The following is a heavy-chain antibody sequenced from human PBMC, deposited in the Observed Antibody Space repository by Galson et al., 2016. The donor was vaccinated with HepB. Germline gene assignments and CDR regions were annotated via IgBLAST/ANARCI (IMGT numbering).Heavy chain of an antibody. CDR1: GGSISSYY. V-gene: IGHV4-59*01. CDR2: IYYSGTT. D-gene: IGHD6-19*01. Sequence: SETLSLTCNVSGGSISSYYWSWVRQPPGKGLEFIGYIYYSGTTNYSPSLNSRVAISLDKCQNHFSLKLTSVTAADTGVYYCARGGIAEAGFHYWGQGTLVTVSS. J-gene: IGHJ4*02. CDR3: ARGGIAEAGFHY.